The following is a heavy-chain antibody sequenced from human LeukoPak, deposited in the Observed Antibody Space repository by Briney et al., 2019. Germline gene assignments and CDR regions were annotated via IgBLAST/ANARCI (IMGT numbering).Heavy chain of an antibody. Sequence: PGGSLRLSCAAPGFTFSCYGMHWVRQAPGKGLEWVAFIRYDGSNKYYADSVKGRFTISRDNSKNTLYLQMNSLRAEDTAVYYCAKETYGDYGAFDYWGQGTLVTVSS. CDR3: AKETYGDYGAFDY. J-gene: IGHJ4*02. CDR2: IRYDGSNK. CDR1: GFTFSCYG. D-gene: IGHD4-17*01. V-gene: IGHV3-30*02.